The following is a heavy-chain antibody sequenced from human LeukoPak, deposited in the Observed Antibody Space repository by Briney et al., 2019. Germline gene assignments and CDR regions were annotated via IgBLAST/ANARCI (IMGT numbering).Heavy chain of an antibody. CDR2: IYYSGST. J-gene: IGHJ4*02. CDR3: ARRNDFWSGYPFDY. V-gene: IGHV4-59*12. Sequence: PSETLSLTCTVSGGSISSYYWSWIRQPPGKGLEWIGYIYYSGSTNYNPSLKSRVTISVDTSKNQFSLKLSSVTAADTAVYYCARRNDFWSGYPFDYWGQGTLVTVSS. CDR1: GGSISSYY. D-gene: IGHD3-3*01.